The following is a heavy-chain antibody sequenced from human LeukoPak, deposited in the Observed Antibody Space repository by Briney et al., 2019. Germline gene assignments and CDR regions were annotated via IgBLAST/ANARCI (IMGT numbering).Heavy chain of an antibody. J-gene: IGHJ4*02. V-gene: IGHV1-8*01. Sequence: GASVKVSCKASGYTFTSYDINWVRQATGQGLEWMGWMSPNSGNTGYAQKFQGRVTMTRNTSISTAYMELSSLRSEDTAVYYCAIDYYGSGSSQIDYWGQGTLVTVSS. D-gene: IGHD3-10*01. CDR3: AIDYYGSGSSQIDY. CDR2: MSPNSGNT. CDR1: GYTFTSYD.